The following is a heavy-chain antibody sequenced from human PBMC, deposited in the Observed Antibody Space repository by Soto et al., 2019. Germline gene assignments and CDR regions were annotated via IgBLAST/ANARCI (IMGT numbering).Heavy chain of an antibody. D-gene: IGHD2-8*01. J-gene: IGHJ4*02. Sequence: SETLSLTGTVSGSTISRGDHYWSWIRQPPGEGREWIGYICYSGSTYSNPALKSRVTISVDTSKNQFALKLSSVSAADTAVYYCAREALGNCTNGVCYRGGGYWGQGTLVTVSS. CDR2: ICYSGST. CDR1: GSTISRGDHY. CDR3: AREALGNCTNGVCYRGGGY. V-gene: IGHV4-30-4*01.